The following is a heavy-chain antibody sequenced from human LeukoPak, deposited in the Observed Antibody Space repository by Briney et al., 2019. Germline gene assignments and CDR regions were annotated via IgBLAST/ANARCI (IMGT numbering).Heavy chain of an antibody. CDR3: AGPTNYNFDY. J-gene: IGHJ4*02. Sequence: SETLSLTCTVSGGSISSSSYYWGWIRQPPGKGLEWIGYIYYSGSTYYNPSLKSRVTISVDTSKNQFSLKLSSVTAADTAVYYCAGPTNYNFDYWGQGTLVTVSS. V-gene: IGHV4-30-4*08. CDR1: GGSISSSSYY. CDR2: IYYSGST. D-gene: IGHD3-10*01.